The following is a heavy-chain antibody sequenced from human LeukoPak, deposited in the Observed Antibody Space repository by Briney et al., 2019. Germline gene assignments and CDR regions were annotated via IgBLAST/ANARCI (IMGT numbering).Heavy chain of an antibody. V-gene: IGHV1-69*04. CDR1: GYTFTGYY. CDR3: ARGSEMATMGCDY. Sequence: SVKVSCKASGYTFTGYYMHWVRQAPGQGLEWMGRIIPILGIANYAQKFQGRVTITADKSTSTAYMELSSLRSEDTAVYYCARGSEMATMGCDYWGQGTLVTVSS. J-gene: IGHJ4*02. D-gene: IGHD5-24*01. CDR2: IIPILGIA.